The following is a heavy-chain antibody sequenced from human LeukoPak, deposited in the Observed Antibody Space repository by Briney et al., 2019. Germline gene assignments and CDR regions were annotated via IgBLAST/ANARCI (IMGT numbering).Heavy chain of an antibody. D-gene: IGHD3-22*01. CDR2: IRYDGSDK. J-gene: IGHJ4*02. CDR1: GFNFRSYG. V-gene: IGHV3-30*02. Sequence: PGGSLRLSCAASGFNFRSYGMHWVRQAPGKGLEWVAFIRYDGSDKYYADSVKGRFTISRDNSKNTLYLQMNSLRAEDTAVYYCAKSGSSGYYYIFWGQGTLVTVSS. CDR3: AKSGSSGYYYIF.